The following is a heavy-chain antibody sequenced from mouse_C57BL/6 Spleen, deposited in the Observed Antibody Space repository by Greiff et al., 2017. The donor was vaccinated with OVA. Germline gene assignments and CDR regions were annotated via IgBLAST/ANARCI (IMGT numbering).Heavy chain of an antibody. J-gene: IGHJ3*01. V-gene: IGHV1-76*01. CDR1: GYTFTDYY. Sequence: QVQLQQSGAELVRPGASVKLSCKASGYTFTDYYINWVKQRPGQGLEWIARIYPGSGNTYYNEKFKGKATLTAEKSSSTAYMQLSSLTSEDSAVYFCARSYYDYLAWFAYWGQGTLVTVSA. CDR2: IYPGSGNT. CDR3: ARSYYDYLAWFAY. D-gene: IGHD2-4*01.